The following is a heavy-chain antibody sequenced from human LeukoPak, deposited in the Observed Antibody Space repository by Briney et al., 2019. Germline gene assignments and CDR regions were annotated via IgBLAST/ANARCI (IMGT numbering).Heavy chain of an antibody. CDR1: GGSISSYY. J-gene: IGHJ4*02. D-gene: IGHD4-11*01. CDR3: ARQGPLTTAVTTRTNPFDY. CDR2: IYYSGST. V-gene: IGHV4-59*08. Sequence: SETLSLTCTVSGGSISSYYWSWIRQPPGKGLEWMGYIYYSGSTNYNPSLKSRVTISVDTSKNQFSLKLNSVTAADTAVYYCARQGPLTTAVTTRTNPFDYWGQGTLVTVSS.